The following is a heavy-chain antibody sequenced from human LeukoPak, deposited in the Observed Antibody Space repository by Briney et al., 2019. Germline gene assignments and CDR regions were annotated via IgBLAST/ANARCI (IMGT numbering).Heavy chain of an antibody. CDR1: GGSISSYY. D-gene: IGHD3-9*01. V-gene: IGHV4-59*08. CDR2: IYYSGST. J-gene: IGHJ4*02. Sequence: PSETLSLTCTVSGGSISSYYWSWIRQPPGKGLEWIGYIYYSGSTNYNPSLKSRVTISVDTSKNQFSLKLSSVTAADTAVYYCARREVDILTGYFGGWDYWGQGTLVTVSS. CDR3: ARREVDILTGYFGGWDY.